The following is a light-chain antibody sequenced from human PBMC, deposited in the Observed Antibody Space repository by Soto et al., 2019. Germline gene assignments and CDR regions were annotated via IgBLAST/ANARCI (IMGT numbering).Light chain of an antibody. CDR1: SSDVGGYNY. Sequence: QSVLTQRRSLSGSPGQSVTISCTGTSSDVGGYNYVSWYQQHPGKAPKLMINDVSKRPSGVPDRFSGSKSGNTASLTISGLQAEDEADYYCCAYAGTYTFSVFGTGTKVTVL. CDR2: DVS. J-gene: IGLJ1*01. V-gene: IGLV2-11*01. CDR3: CAYAGTYTFSV.